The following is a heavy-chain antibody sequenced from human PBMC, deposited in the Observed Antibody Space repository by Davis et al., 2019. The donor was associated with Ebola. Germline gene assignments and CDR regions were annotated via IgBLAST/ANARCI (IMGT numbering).Heavy chain of an antibody. CDR3: ARAGIAAAGFDY. D-gene: IGHD6-13*01. J-gene: IGHJ4*02. CDR1: GYTFTIYY. Sequence: ASVKVSCKASGYTFTIYYMHWVRQAPGQGLEWMGIFNPSGGSTSYAQKFQGRVTMARDTSTSTVYMELSSLRSEDTAVYYCARAGIAAAGFDYWGQGTLVTVSS. CDR2: FNPSGGST. V-gene: IGHV1-46*01.